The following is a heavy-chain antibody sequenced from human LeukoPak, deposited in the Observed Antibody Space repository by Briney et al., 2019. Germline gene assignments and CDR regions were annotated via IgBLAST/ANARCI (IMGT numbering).Heavy chain of an antibody. D-gene: IGHD1-26*01. CDR3: ARRTSSPVGAIDY. CDR2: ISYSGT. V-gene: IGHV4-39*01. Sequence: SETLSLTCIVSGGSISIGDYYWGWIRQPPGKGLEWIGSISYSGTYYNPSLKSRLTISVDTPKNQFSLTLTSVAAADTAVYYCARRTSSPVGAIDYWGQGTLVTVSS. J-gene: IGHJ4*02. CDR1: GGSISIGDYY.